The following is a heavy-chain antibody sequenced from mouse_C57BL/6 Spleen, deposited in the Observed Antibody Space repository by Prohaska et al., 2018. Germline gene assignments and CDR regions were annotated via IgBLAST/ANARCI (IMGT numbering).Heavy chain of an antibody. V-gene: IGHV1-69*01. CDR2: IDPSVSYT. CDR1: GYTFTSYW. J-gene: IGHJ2*01. D-gene: IGHD2-13*01. CDR3: ARYRDHDGFDY. Sequence: QVQLQRPGAELVMPGASVKLSCTASGYTFTSYWMHWVKQRPGQGLEWIGEIDPSVSYTNYNQKFKGKATLTVDKSSSTAYMQLSSLTSEDSAVYYCARYRDHDGFDYWGQGTTLTVSS.